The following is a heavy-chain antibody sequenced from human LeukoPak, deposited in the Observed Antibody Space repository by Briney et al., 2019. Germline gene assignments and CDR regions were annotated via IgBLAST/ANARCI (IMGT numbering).Heavy chain of an antibody. D-gene: IGHD3-22*01. Sequence: SETLSLTCTVSGGSISSYYWSWIRQPPGKGLEWIGYIYYSGSTNYNPSLKSRVTISVDTSKNQFSLKLSSVTAADTVVYYCAREGPYYYDSSGYYPWGQGTLVTVSS. CDR2: IYYSGST. CDR3: AREGPYYYDSSGYYP. V-gene: IGHV4-59*01. CDR1: GGSISSYY. J-gene: IGHJ5*02.